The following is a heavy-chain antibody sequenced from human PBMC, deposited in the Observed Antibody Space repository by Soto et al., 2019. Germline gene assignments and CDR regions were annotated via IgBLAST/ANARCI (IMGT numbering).Heavy chain of an antibody. J-gene: IGHJ4*02. CDR1: GGSISSYY. D-gene: IGHD3-3*01. CDR2: IYTSGST. V-gene: IGHV4-4*07. Sequence: ASETLSLTCTVSGGSISSYYWSGIRQPAGKGLEWIGRIYTSGSTNYNPSLKSRVTMSVDTSKNQFSLKLSSVTAADTAVYYCARGSYDFWSGYQDYWGQGTLVTVSS. CDR3: ARGSYDFWSGYQDY.